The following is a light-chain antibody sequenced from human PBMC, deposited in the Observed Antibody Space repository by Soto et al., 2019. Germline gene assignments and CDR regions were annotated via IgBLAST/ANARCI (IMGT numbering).Light chain of an antibody. CDR3: QTWGTASYV. V-gene: IGLV4-69*01. J-gene: IGLJ1*01. Sequence: QLVLTQSPSASASLGASVKLTCTLSSGHSNYAIAWHQQQPQKGPRYLMKLTSDGRHTKGDGIPDRFSGSSSGAERYLTSSSLQSEDEADYYCQTWGTASYVFGSGTKLTVL. CDR1: SGHSNYA. CDR2: LTSDGRH.